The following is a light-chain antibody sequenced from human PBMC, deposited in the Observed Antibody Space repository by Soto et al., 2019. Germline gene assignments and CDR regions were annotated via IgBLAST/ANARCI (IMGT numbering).Light chain of an antibody. CDR2: GAS. CDR3: QQYNNWPLT. Sequence: EIVMTQSPATLSVSPGERATLSCRASQSVTRNLAWYQRKLGQAPRLLIYGASTRATGIPARSSGSGSGTEFTLTISSLQSEDFAVYYCQQYNNWPLTFGGGTKVEIK. CDR1: QSVTRN. J-gene: IGKJ4*01. V-gene: IGKV3-15*01.